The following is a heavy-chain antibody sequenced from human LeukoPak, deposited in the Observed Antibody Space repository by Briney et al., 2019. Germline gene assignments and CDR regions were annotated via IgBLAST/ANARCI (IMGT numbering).Heavy chain of an antibody. D-gene: IGHD5-12*01. CDR2: ISGGGGST. V-gene: IGHV3-23*01. Sequence: PGGSLRLSCAASGFTFSSYAMSWVRQAPGKGLEWVSAISGGGGSTYYADSVKGRFTISRDNSKNTLYLQMNSLRAEDTAVYYCAKDGYDYYYYYYMDVWGKGTTVTVSS. J-gene: IGHJ6*03. CDR3: AKDGYDYYYYYYMDV. CDR1: GFTFSSYA.